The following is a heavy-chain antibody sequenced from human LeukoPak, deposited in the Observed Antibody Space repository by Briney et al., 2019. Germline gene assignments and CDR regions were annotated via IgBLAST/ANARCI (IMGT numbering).Heavy chain of an antibody. CDR3: AQGGHDFNPFYY. Sequence: HPGRSLRLSCAASGFTFSTYAMGWVRQAPGEGLEWVSSIKGGGGDPFYADSVRGRFTISRDKSKNTLYLQLNSLRAEDTAVYFCAQGGHDFNPFYYWGQGTLVTVSS. V-gene: IGHV3-23*01. D-gene: IGHD2-21*02. CDR1: GFTFSTYA. CDR2: IKGGGGDP. J-gene: IGHJ4*02.